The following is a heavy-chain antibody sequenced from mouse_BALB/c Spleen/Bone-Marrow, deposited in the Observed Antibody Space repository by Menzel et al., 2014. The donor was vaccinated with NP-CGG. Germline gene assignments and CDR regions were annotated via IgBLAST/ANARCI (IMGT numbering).Heavy chain of an antibody. Sequence: VQLQQSGAELVKPGAPVKLSCKASGYTFTSYWMNWVKQRPGRGLEWIGRIDPSDSETHYNQKFKDKATLTVDESSSTAYIQLSSLTSEDSAVYYCARALGDGYYYAMDYWGQGPSVTVSS. V-gene: IGHV1-69*02. J-gene: IGHJ4*01. CDR2: IDPSDSET. D-gene: IGHD2-3*01. CDR1: GYTFTSYW. CDR3: ARALGDGYYYAMDY.